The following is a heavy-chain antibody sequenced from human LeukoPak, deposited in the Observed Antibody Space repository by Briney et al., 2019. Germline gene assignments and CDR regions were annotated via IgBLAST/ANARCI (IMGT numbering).Heavy chain of an antibody. Sequence: PGASVKVSCKASGYTFTSYYMHWVRQAPGQGLEWMGIINPSGGSTSYAQKFQGRVTMTRDTSTSTVYMELSSLRSEDTAVYYCARTYGFPPYSSSWYWAYDAFDIWGQGTMVTVSS. J-gene: IGHJ3*02. D-gene: IGHD6-13*01. V-gene: IGHV1-46*01. CDR1: GYTFTSYY. CDR3: ARTYGFPPYSSSWYWAYDAFDI. CDR2: INPSGGST.